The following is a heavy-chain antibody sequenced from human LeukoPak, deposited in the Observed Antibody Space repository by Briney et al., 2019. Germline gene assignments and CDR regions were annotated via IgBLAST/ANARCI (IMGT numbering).Heavy chain of an antibody. V-gene: IGHV3-74*01. CDR2: INSDGSDT. D-gene: IGHD3-10*01. Sequence: GVSLRLSCAASEFIFSSYWMHWVRQAPGKGLMWVSRINSDGSDTTYVDSVKGRFTISRDNAKNTLYLQMDSLRAEDTAVYFCARDKGFHSYDAFDVWGQGTMVIVSS. CDR3: ARDKGFHSYDAFDV. CDR1: EFIFSSYW. J-gene: IGHJ3*01.